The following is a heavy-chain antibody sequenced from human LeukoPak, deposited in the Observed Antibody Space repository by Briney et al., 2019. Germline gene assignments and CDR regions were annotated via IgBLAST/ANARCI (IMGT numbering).Heavy chain of an antibody. CDR2: IYYSGST. Sequence: SETLSLTCTVSGGSISSYYWRWIRQPPGKGLEWIGYIYYSGSTNYNPSLKSRVTISVDTSKNQFSLKLSSVTAADTAVYYCARVAALYYFDYWGQGTLVTVSS. CDR1: GGSISSYY. CDR3: ARVAALYYFDY. V-gene: IGHV4-59*01. J-gene: IGHJ4*02.